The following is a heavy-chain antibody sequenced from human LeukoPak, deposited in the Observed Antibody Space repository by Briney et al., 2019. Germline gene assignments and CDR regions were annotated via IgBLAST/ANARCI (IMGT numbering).Heavy chain of an antibody. CDR2: IYSGGNT. Sequence: GGSLRLSCAASGFTVSINYMSWVRQAPGKGLEWVSVIYSGGNTYYADSVKGRFTISRDNSKNTVYLQMHSLRAEDTAVYYCARGETSSYDYWGQGTLVTVSS. D-gene: IGHD2-2*01. CDR1: GFTVSINY. J-gene: IGHJ4*02. CDR3: ARGETSSYDY. V-gene: IGHV3-53*05.